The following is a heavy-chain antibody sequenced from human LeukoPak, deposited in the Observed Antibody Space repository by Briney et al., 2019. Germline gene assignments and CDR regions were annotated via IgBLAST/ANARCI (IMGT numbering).Heavy chain of an antibody. V-gene: IGHV4-59*11. CDR1: GGSFSNHY. CDR3: ARVSGSNLNNWFDP. D-gene: IGHD1-26*01. J-gene: IGHJ5*02. CDR2: FYHSGTT. Sequence: SSETLSLTCTVFGGSFSNHYWGWIRQPPGKGLEWIGYFYHSGTTNYNPSLKSRVTISVDTSKKQFSLKLTSVTDADTAVYYCARVSGSNLNNWFDPWGQGTLVTVSS.